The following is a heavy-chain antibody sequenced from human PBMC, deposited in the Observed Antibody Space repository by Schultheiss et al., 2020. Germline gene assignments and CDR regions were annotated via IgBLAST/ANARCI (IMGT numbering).Heavy chain of an antibody. J-gene: IGHJ4*02. CDR1: GFTFSSYA. Sequence: GGSLRLSCAASGFTFSSYATSWVRQAPGKGLEWVSAISGSGGSTYYADSVKGRFTISRDNSKNTLYLQMNSLRAEDTAVYYCAKAPTYCSGGSCPRWGFDYWGQGTLVTVSS. CDR3: AKAPTYCSGGSCPRWGFDY. V-gene: IGHV3-23*01. D-gene: IGHD2-15*01. CDR2: ISGSGGST.